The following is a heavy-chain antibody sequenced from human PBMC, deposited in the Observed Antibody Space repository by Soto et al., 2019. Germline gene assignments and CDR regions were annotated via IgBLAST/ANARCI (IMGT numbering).Heavy chain of an antibody. V-gene: IGHV4-39*01. J-gene: IGHJ5*02. D-gene: IGHD2-15*01. CDR2: MFYSGAT. CDR3: ARHKSGSDWLDP. Sequence: EALSVTCTDSGGSISDISYCWGWIRQPPGKGLQWIGCMFYSGATYYNPSLKNRVTLSVDTSNNEFSLKLVSVTAPDTAVYYCARHKSGSDWLDPWGQGTLVTVSS. CDR1: GGSISDISYC.